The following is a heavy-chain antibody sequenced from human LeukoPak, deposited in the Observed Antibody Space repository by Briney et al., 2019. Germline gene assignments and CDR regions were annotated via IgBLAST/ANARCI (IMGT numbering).Heavy chain of an antibody. J-gene: IGHJ4*02. V-gene: IGHV3-23*01. CDR1: GFTFSSYA. Sequence: GGSLRLSCAASGFTFSSYAMSWVRQAPGKGLEWVSAISGSGGSTYYADSVKGRFTISRDNSKNTLYLQRNSLRAEDTAVYYCAKDLSFLEWLSYFDYWGQGTLVTVSS. D-gene: IGHD3-3*02. CDR2: ISGSGGST. CDR3: AKDLSFLEWLSYFDY.